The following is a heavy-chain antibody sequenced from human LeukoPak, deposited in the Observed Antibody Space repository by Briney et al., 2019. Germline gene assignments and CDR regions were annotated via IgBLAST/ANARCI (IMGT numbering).Heavy chain of an antibody. J-gene: IGHJ6*02. Sequence: LTGRSLRLSRAASGFTFRNHGMHWVRQAPGKGLEWAAVIYYDGSIEYYADSVKGRFTISRDNSKNTLYLQMNSLRAEDTAVYYCAKDGALYYYYGMDVWGQGTTVTVSS. CDR1: GFTFRNHG. V-gene: IGHV3-33*06. D-gene: IGHD3-10*01. CDR3: AKDGALYYYYGMDV. CDR2: IYYDGSIE.